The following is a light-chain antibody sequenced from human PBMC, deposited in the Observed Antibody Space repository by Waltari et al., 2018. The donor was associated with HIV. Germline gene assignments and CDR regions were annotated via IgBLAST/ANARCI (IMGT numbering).Light chain of an antibody. V-gene: IGKV3-15*01. Sequence: EIVMTQSPSTLSVSPGERVTLSCRASQNVITNLAWYQQNPGQAPGLIIYGASTRASGIPARFTGGGSGSDFTLTINSLQSEDCGLYYCQQYNGWPRTFGQGTKV. CDR3: QQYNGWPRT. CDR2: GAS. J-gene: IGKJ1*01. CDR1: QNVITN.